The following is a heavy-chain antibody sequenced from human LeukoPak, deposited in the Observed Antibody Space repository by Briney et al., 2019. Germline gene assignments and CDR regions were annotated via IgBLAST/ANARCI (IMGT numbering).Heavy chain of an antibody. D-gene: IGHD3-3*01. J-gene: IGHJ4*02. CDR3: ASSIADYDFWSGYSSY. CDR1: GFTFSSYS. V-gene: IGHV3-21*01. CDR2: ISSSSSYI. Sequence: PGGSLRLSCAASGFTFSSYSMNWVRQAPGKGLEWVSSISSSSSYIYYAGSVKGRFTISRDNAKNSLYLQMNSLRAEDTAVYYCASSIADYDFWSGYSSYWGQGTLVTVSS.